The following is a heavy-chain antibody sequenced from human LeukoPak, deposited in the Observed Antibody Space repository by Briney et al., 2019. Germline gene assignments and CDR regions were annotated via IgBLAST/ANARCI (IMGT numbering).Heavy chain of an antibody. CDR1: GYIFTGYY. V-gene: IGHV1-3*03. D-gene: IGHD6-19*01. CDR2: ITTGRGET. CDR3: ARGGKQWRGGNYFDS. J-gene: IGHJ4*02. Sequence: GASVKVSCKASGYIFTGYYLHWVRQAPGQSLEWMGWITTGRGETRYSQEFQRRITFTRDTSASTVYMDLSDLRSEDTAVYYCARGGKQWRGGNYFDSWGQGTLVAVSS.